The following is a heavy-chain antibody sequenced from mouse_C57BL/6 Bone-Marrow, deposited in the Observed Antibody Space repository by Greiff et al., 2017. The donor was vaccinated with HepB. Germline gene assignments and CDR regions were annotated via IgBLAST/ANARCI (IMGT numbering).Heavy chain of an antibody. CDR3: TTNYRGFAY. CDR2: IHPNSGST. V-gene: IGHV1-64*01. J-gene: IGHJ3*01. CDR1: GYTFTSYW. Sequence: QVQLQQPGAELVKPGASVKLSCKASGYTFTSYWMHWVKQRPGQGLEWIGMIHPNSGSTNYNEKFKSKATLTVDKSSSTAYLQLSSLTSEDTAVYYCTTNYRGFAYWGQGTLVTVSA. D-gene: IGHD1-1*01.